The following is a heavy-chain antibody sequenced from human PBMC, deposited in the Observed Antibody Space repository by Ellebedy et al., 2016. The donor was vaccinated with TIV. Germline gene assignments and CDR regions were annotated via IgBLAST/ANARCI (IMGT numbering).Heavy chain of an antibody. CDR3: ARPYDGGSYVTWD. CDR1: GLTFSSHA. CDR2: ISDSGGNT. Sequence: GESLKISCAASGLTFSSHAMSWVRQAPGKGLEWVSSISDSGGNTYYADSVKGRFTISRDNSKKTLYLQMNSRRDEETAVYYCARPYDGGSYVTWDWGQGTLVTVSS. J-gene: IGHJ4*02. V-gene: IGHV3-23*01. D-gene: IGHD2-21*01.